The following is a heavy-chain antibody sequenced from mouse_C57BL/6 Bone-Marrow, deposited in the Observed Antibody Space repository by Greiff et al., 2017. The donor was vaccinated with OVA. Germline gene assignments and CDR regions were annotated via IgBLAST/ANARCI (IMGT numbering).Heavy chain of an antibody. CDR2: IRSKSNNYAT. CDR3: VRQYYYGSSYEWFAY. V-gene: IGHV10-1*01. CDR1: GFSFNTYA. J-gene: IGHJ3*01. Sequence: EVQRVESGGGLVQPKGSLKLSCAASGFSFNTYAMNWVRQAPGKGLEWVARIRSKSNNYATYYADSVKDRFTISRDDTESMLDLQMNNLKTEDTAMYYCVRQYYYGSSYEWFAYWGQGTLVTVSS. D-gene: IGHD1-1*01.